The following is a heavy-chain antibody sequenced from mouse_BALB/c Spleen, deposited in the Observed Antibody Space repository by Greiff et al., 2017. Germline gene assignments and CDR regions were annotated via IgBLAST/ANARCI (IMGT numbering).Heavy chain of an antibody. D-gene: IGHD1-1*01. Sequence: EVKLMESGPELVKPGASVKMSCKASGYTFTDYYMDWVKQSHGESLEWIGRVNPYNGGTSYNQKFKGKATLTVDKSSSTAYMELNSLTSEDAAVYYCAREEITTGDYFDYWGQGTTLTVSS. CDR3: AREEITTGDYFDY. J-gene: IGHJ2*01. V-gene: IGHV1-19*01. CDR2: VNPYNGGT. CDR1: GYTFTDYY.